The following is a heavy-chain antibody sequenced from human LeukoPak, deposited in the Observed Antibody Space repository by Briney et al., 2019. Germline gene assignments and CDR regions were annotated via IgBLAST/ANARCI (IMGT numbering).Heavy chain of an antibody. Sequence: PSETLSLTCSVSAGSISSYYWSWIRQPPGEGLEWIGYIYYSGSTNYKPSLRSRVTISVDTSKNQFSLKLTSVTAADTAVYYCARGGGYNYFDYWGQGTLVTVSS. D-gene: IGHD5-24*01. J-gene: IGHJ4*02. CDR3: ARGGGYNYFDY. CDR1: AGSISSYY. CDR2: IYYSGST. V-gene: IGHV4-59*01.